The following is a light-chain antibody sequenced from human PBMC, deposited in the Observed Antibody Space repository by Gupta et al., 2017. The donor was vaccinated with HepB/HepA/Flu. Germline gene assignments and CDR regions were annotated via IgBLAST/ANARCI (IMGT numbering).Light chain of an antibody. J-gene: IGKJ2*01. CDR1: QSVNSD. CDR2: GAS. Sequence: EIVMTQSPVTLSVSPGERATLSCRTSQSVNSDLAWYQQKPGQAPRLLIYGASTRATAFPARFSGSGSGTEFTLTSSSLQSEDCAVYYWLQYNNWYTFGQGTXLEIK. CDR3: LQYNNWYT. V-gene: IGKV3-15*01.